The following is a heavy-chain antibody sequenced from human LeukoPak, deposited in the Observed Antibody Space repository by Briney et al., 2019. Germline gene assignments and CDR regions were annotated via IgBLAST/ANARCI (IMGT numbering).Heavy chain of an antibody. D-gene: IGHD3-22*01. Sequence: GGSLRLSCAASGFTFSTYGIHWVRQAPGKGLEWVASIRFDGRNTFYADFVKGRFTISRDNSKNTLFLQLNSLTPEDTAVYYRAKEGAYDGSGYYWGFDYWGQGTLVIVSS. CDR1: GFTFSTYG. CDR3: AKEGAYDGSGYYWGFDY. V-gene: IGHV3-30*02. CDR2: IRFDGRNT. J-gene: IGHJ4*02.